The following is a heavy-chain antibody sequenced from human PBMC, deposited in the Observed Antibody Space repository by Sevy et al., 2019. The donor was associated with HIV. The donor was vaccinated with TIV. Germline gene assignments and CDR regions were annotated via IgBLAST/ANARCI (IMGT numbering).Heavy chain of an antibody. CDR1: GFIFNIKG. J-gene: IGHJ4*02. Sequence: GSLRLSCTVSGFIFNIKGMHWVRQAPGRGLEWVAAIFSDGTTKYYGDSVKGRFTISRDNSKNTLYLQMNSLRVDDTALYYCARESGSDWYLDSWGQGTLVTVSS. V-gene: IGHV3-30*12. CDR2: IFSDGTTK. D-gene: IGHD2-21*02. CDR3: ARESGSDWYLDS.